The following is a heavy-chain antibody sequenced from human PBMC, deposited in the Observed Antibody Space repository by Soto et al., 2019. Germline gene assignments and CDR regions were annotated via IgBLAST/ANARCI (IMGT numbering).Heavy chain of an antibody. CDR3: ASRDPRTSVDS. J-gene: IGHJ5*01. V-gene: IGHV4-4*02. CDR1: GGSFTSNNW. CDR2: IYRTGST. D-gene: IGHD1-26*01. Sequence: SETLSLTCAVSGGSFTSNNWWTWVRQPPGQGLEWIGEIYRTGSTNYNPSLKSRVTISLDKSENQFSLKVTSLTAADTAVYYCASRDPRTSVDSWGQRTLVTVSS.